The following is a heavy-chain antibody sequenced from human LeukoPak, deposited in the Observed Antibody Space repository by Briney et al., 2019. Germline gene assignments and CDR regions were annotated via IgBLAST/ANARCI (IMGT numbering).Heavy chain of an antibody. CDR2: INHSGST. CDR3: ARTFYDSTFGY. Sequence: SETLSLTCAVYGGSFSGYYWSWIRQPPGKGLEWIGEINHSGSTNYNPSLKSRVTISVDTSKNQFSLKLSSVTAADTAVYYCARTFYDSTFGYWGQGTLVTVSS. J-gene: IGHJ4*02. V-gene: IGHV4-34*01. CDR1: GGSFSGYY. D-gene: IGHD3-22*01.